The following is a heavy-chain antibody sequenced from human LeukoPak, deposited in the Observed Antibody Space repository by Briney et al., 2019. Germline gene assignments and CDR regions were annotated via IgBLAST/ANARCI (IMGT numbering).Heavy chain of an antibody. CDR1: GGSTSSFH. CDR2: IYTSGIT. D-gene: IGHD6-19*01. CDR3: ARDPGSSGWYYWYFDL. Sequence: SETLSLTCAVSGGSTSSFHWSWIRQPAGKGLEWIGRIYTSGITNYNPSLKSRVTMSVDTSKNQFSLKLSSVTAADTAVYYCARDPGSSGWYYWYFDLWGRGTLVTVSS. V-gene: IGHV4-4*07. J-gene: IGHJ2*01.